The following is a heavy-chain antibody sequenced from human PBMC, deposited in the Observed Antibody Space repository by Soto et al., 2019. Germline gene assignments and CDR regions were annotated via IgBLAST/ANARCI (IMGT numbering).Heavy chain of an antibody. Sequence: SETLSLTCTVSGGSVNSGSYYWSWIRQPPGKGLEWIGYVYYTGRANYNPSLKSRVTISLDTSKNQFSLMLTSVTAADTAVYYCARDFDYFDYWGQGTVVTVSS. CDR1: GGSVNSGSYY. V-gene: IGHV4-61*01. CDR3: ARDFDYFDY. J-gene: IGHJ4*02. D-gene: IGHD3-3*01. CDR2: VYYTGRA.